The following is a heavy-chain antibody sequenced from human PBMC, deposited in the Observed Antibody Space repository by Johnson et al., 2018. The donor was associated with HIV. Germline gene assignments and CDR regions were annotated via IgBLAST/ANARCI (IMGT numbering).Heavy chain of an antibody. J-gene: IGHJ3*02. V-gene: IGHV3-9*01. Sequence: VQLVESGGGLLQPGRSLRLSCAASGFTFDDYAMHWVRQAPGKGLEWVSGISWNRGSIGYEDSVKGRFTISRDNSKNTLHLQMNSLRAADTAVYYCAKVMTASSVNSFGGVIDASDIWGQGTMVTVS. CDR1: GFTFDDYA. CDR3: AKVMTASSVNSFGGVIDASDI. CDR2: ISWNRGSI. D-gene: IGHD3-16*01.